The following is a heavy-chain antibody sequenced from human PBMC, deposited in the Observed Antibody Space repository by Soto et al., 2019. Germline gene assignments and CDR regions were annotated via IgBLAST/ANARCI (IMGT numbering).Heavy chain of an antibody. D-gene: IGHD6-19*01. CDR3: ARHGSGWSVY. V-gene: IGHV3-7*01. CDR1: GFTFSSHW. Sequence: EVQLVESGGGLVQPGGSLRLSCVASGFTFSSHWMSWVRQAPGKGLEWVANMNQDGSEKYYVDSVKGRFTISRDNAKNSLYLQMNSLRAEDTAMYYCARHGSGWSVYWGQGTLVTVSS. J-gene: IGHJ4*02. CDR2: MNQDGSEK.